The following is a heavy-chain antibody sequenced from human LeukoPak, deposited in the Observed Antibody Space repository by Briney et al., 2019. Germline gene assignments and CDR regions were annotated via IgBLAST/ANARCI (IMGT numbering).Heavy chain of an antibody. D-gene: IGHD2-15*01. CDR2: ASDRGGRT. CDR3: ARALGYCSGGNCYIFDH. J-gene: IGHJ4*02. Sequence: RGSLRLSCAATGFSFSNFAMSWLRQAPGKGLECVAGASDRGGRTNYLDSVKGRITISRDNSKNTLYLQINSVRAEDTALYYCARALGYCSGGNCYIFDHWGQGSLVT. CDR1: GFSFSNFA. V-gene: IGHV3-23*01.